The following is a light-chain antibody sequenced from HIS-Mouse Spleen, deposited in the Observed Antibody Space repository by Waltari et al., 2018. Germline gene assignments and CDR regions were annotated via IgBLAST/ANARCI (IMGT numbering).Light chain of an antibody. Sequence: QSALTQPASVSVSPGQSITISCTGTSSDVGSYNLVSWYQQHPGKAPKLMIYEGSKRPSGVSNRFSGSKSGNTASLTISGLQAEDEADYYCCSYAGSSTLVFGGGTKLTVL. J-gene: IGLJ2*01. CDR2: EGS. CDR1: SSDVGSYNL. CDR3: CSYAGSSTLV. V-gene: IGLV2-23*01.